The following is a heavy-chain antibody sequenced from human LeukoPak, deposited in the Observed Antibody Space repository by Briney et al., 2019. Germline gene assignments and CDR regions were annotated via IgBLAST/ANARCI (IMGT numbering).Heavy chain of an antibody. CDR2: IKSDGSST. D-gene: IGHD3-16*01. J-gene: IGHJ4*02. Sequence: GGSLSLSCAAPGFIFSDYWMHWVRQGPGKGLVWVSRIKSDGSSTSYAESVKSRFTISRDNAKNTVYVHMNSLRDEDTAVYYCARGGRYAYFLDYWGQGTLVTVSS. CDR3: ARGGRYAYFLDY. V-gene: IGHV3-74*01. CDR1: GFIFSDYW.